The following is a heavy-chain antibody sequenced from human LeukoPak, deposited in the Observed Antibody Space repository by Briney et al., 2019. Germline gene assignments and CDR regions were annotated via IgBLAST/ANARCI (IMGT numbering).Heavy chain of an antibody. Sequence: GGSLRLSCAASGFTFSNAWMSWVRQAPGKGLEWVGHIKSKTDGGTTDYAAPVKGRFTISRDDSKNTLYLQMNSLKTEDTAVYYCTTPPRGAIRYWGQGTLVTVSS. D-gene: IGHD2-21*01. J-gene: IGHJ4*02. CDR3: TTPPRGAIRY. CDR1: GFTFSNAW. V-gene: IGHV3-15*01. CDR2: IKSKTDGGTT.